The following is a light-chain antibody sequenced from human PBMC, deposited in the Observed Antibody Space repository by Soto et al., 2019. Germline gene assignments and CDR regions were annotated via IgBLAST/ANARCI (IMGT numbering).Light chain of an antibody. CDR3: QQYSDWPQT. J-gene: IGKJ1*01. Sequence: EIVMTQSPATLSVSPAERATLSCRGSQSVSTNLAWYQQKPGQAPRLLIYHTSTRATGIPARFSGSGSGTAFSLTISGLQSEDLAVYYCQQYSDWPQTFGQGTKVAIK. CDR2: HTS. V-gene: IGKV3-15*01. CDR1: QSVSTN.